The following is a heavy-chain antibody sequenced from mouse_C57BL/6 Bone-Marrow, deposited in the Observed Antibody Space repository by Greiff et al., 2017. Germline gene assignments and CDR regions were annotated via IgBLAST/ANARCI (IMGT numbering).Heavy chain of an antibody. Sequence: QVQLKQPGAELVKPGASVKMSCKASGYTFTSYWITWVKQRPGRGLEWIGDIYPGSGSTNYNEKFKSKATLTVDTSSSTAYMQLSSLTSEDSAVYYCARWGWLLLYAMDYWGQGTSVTVSS. J-gene: IGHJ4*01. D-gene: IGHD2-3*01. CDR1: GYTFTSYW. CDR2: IYPGSGST. CDR3: ARWGWLLLYAMDY. V-gene: IGHV1-55*01.